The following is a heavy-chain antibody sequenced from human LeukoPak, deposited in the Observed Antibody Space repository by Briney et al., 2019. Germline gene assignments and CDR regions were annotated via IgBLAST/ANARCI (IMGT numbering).Heavy chain of an antibody. Sequence: ASVKVSCKASGFTFNAYNMHWVRQAPGQGLEWMGWINPNSGGTNYAQKFQGRVTMTRDTSISTAYMELSRLRSDDTAVYYCARGVPIGYCSYGVCYPPYYFDYWGQGTLVTASS. V-gene: IGHV1-2*02. CDR3: ARGVPIGYCSYGVCYPPYYFDY. J-gene: IGHJ4*02. CDR1: GFTFNAYN. CDR2: INPNSGGT. D-gene: IGHD2-8*01.